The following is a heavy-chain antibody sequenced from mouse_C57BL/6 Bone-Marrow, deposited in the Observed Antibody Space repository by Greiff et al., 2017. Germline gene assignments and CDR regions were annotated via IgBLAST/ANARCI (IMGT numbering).Heavy chain of an antibody. V-gene: IGHV2-2*01. Sequence: VQLQQSGPGLVQPSQSLSITCTVSGFSLTSYGVHWVRQSPGKGLEWLGVIWSGGSTDYNAAFISRLSISKDNSKSQVFFKMNSLQADDTAIYYCARNSDVYLYYYAMDYWGQGTSVTVSS. J-gene: IGHJ4*01. D-gene: IGHD2-3*01. CDR2: IWSGGST. CDR3: ARNSDVYLYYYAMDY. CDR1: GFSLTSYG.